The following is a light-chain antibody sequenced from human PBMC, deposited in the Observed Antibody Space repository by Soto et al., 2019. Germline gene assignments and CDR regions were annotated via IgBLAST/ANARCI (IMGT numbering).Light chain of an antibody. Sequence: QSVLTQPASVSGSPGQSITISCTGTSSDVGSYNLVSWYQQHPGKAPKLMIYEVSKRPSWVSNRFSGSKSGNTASLTISGLQAEDEADYYCCSYAGSSKVFGNGTKVTVL. V-gene: IGLV2-23*02. CDR3: CSYAGSSKV. CDR1: SSDVGSYNL. CDR2: EVS. J-gene: IGLJ1*01.